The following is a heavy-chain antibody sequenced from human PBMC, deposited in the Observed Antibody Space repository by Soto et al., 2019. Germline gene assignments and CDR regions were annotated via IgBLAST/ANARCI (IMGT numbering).Heavy chain of an antibody. CDR2: IIPIFGTA. V-gene: IGHV1-69*13. Sequence: GASVKVSCKASGGTFSSYAISWVRQAPGQGLEWMGGIIPIFGTANYAQKFQGRVTITADESTSTAYMELSSLRSEDTAVYYCARERAYYYDSSGGYFDYWGQGTLVTVSS. J-gene: IGHJ4*02. D-gene: IGHD3-22*01. CDR1: GGTFSSYA. CDR3: ARERAYYYDSSGGYFDY.